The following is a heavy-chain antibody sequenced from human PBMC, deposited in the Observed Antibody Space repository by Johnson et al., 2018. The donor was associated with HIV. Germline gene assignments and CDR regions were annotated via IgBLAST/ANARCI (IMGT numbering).Heavy chain of an antibody. J-gene: IGHJ3*02. CDR2: ISNSGSTI. D-gene: IGHD1-1*01. CDR3: ARGDWNRDAFDI. CDR1: GLTFSDYY. Sequence: QVQLVESGGGLIRAGGSLRLSCEASGLTFSDYYMSWIRQGPGKGLEWVSYISNSGSTIYYADFVKGRFTISRDNAKKSLYLQMSSLRAGDTAVYYCARGDWNRDAFDIWGQGTMVTVSS. V-gene: IGHV3-11*04.